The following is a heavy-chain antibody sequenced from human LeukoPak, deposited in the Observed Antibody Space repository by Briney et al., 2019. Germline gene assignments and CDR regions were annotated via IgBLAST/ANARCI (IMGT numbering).Heavy chain of an antibody. CDR2: IRYDGSDK. J-gene: IGHJ6*02. CDR1: GFTFNRYA. V-gene: IGHV3-30*02. Sequence: GGSLRLSCAASGFTFNRYAMHWVRQAPGKGLEWVAFIRYDGSDKYYADSVKGRFTISRDNSKNTLYLQMNSLRAEDTAVYYCARPVLRYFDWSYGMDVWGQGTTVTVSS. CDR3: ARPVLRYFDWSYGMDV. D-gene: IGHD3-9*01.